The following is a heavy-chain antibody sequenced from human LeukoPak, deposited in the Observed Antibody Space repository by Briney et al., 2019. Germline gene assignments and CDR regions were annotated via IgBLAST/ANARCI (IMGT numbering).Heavy chain of an antibody. D-gene: IGHD3-10*01. CDR2: IKGDGSAK. V-gene: IGHV3-7*01. CDR1: GFIFNKYW. J-gene: IGHJ5*02. Sequence: GGSLRLSCGGSGFIFNKYWMNWVRQAPGKGLEWVSNIKGDGSAKYSVDSVKGRFTISRDNSKNLLYLQMNSLRVEDTAVYYCARGPPRSGCYYFGLFDPWGQGTLVIVSS. CDR3: ARGPPRSGCYYFGLFDP.